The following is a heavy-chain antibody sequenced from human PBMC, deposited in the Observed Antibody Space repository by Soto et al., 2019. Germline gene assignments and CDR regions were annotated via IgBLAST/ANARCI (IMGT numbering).Heavy chain of an antibody. J-gene: IGHJ4*02. CDR1: GFTFSSYA. Sequence: GGSLRLSCAASGFTFSSYAMHWVRQAPGKGLEWVAVISYDGSNKYYADSVKGRFTISRDNSKNTLYLQMNSLRAEDTAVYYCARAGGYSNYFDYWGQGTLVTVSS. CDR2: ISYDGSNK. CDR3: ARAGGYSNYFDY. V-gene: IGHV3-30*04. D-gene: IGHD4-4*01.